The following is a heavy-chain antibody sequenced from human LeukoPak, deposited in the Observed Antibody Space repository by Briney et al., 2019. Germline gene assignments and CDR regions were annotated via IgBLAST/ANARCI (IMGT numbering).Heavy chain of an antibody. D-gene: IGHD2-2*01. V-gene: IGHV4-39*07. J-gene: IGHJ3*02. CDR1: GGFISSRSYY. Sequence: PSETLSLTCTVSGGFISSRSYYWGWIRQPPGKGLECIGSIYYSGNTYYNPSLKSRVTISVDTSRNQISLKLTSVTAADTAVYYCARARYANAWYAFDIWGQGTMVTVSS. CDR3: ARARYANAWYAFDI. CDR2: IYYSGNT.